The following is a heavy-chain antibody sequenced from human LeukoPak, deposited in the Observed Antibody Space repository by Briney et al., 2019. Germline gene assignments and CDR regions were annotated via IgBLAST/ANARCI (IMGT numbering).Heavy chain of an antibody. CDR1: GFTFSSFA. CDR3: AKDRSCTGSSCNVGS. CDR2: ISGGGGST. J-gene: IGHJ3*01. D-gene: IGHD2-2*01. V-gene: IGHV3-23*01. Sequence: QPGGSLRLSCAASGFTFSSFAMSWVRQAPGKGLEWVSAISGGGGSTYYADSVKGRFTISRDNSKNTLFLQMNSLRAEDTAVYYCAKDRSCTGSSCNVGSWGQGTMVTVSS.